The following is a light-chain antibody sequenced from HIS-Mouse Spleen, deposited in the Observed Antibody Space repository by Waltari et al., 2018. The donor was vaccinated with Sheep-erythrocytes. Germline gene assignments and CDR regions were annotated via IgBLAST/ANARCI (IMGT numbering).Light chain of an antibody. Sequence: QSALTPPRSVSGSPGQSVTISCTGTSSDVGGYYYVSWYQPPPGKAPKLMIYDVSKLHSGVPDRFSGSKSGNTASLTISGLQAEDEADYYCCSYAGSYNHVFATGTKVTVL. CDR2: DVS. CDR1: SSDVGGYYY. CDR3: CSYAGSYNHV. V-gene: IGLV2-11*01. J-gene: IGLJ1*01.